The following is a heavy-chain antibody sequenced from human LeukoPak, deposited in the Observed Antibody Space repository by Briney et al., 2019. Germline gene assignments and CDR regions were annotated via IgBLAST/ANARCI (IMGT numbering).Heavy chain of an antibody. Sequence: SETLSLTCAVSHCSISSSYYWGWIRQPPGKGLEWIGRISHSGSAFYNPSLSSRVTISMDTSRNHFSLKLSSVTAADRGVYYCARELTRTTFDYWGRGTLVTVSS. D-gene: IGHD1-14*01. V-gene: IGHV4-38-2*02. CDR2: ISHSGSA. CDR1: HCSISSSYY. J-gene: IGHJ4*02. CDR3: ARELTRTTFDY.